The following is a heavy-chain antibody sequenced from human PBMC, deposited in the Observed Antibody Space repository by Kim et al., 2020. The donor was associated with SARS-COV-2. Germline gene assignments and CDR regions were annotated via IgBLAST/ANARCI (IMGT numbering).Heavy chain of an antibody. CDR2: IYHSGST. J-gene: IGHJ4*02. D-gene: IGHD6-13*01. V-gene: IGHV4-38-2*02. CDR3: ARDQSDSYSSRRESDDY. CDR1: GYSISSGYY. Sequence: SETLSLTCTVSGYSISSGYYWGWIRQPPGKGLEWIGSIYHSGSTYYNPSLKSRVTISVDTSKNQFSLKLSSVTAADTAVYYCARDQSDSYSSRRESDDYWGQGTLVTVSS.